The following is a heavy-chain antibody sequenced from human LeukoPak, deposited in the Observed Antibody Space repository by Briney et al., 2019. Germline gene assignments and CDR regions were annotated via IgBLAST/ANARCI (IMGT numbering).Heavy chain of an antibody. CDR3: ARSLVWWLVRTDSNWFDP. CDR1: GYTFTSYY. CDR2: INTNTGNP. V-gene: IGHV7-4-1*02. J-gene: IGHJ5*02. Sequence: ASVKVSCKASGYTFTSYYMHWVRQAPGQGLEWMGWINTNTGNPTYAQGFTGRFVFSLDTSVSTAYLQISSLKAEDTAVYYCARSLVWWLVRTDSNWFDPWGQGTLVTVSS. D-gene: IGHD6-19*01.